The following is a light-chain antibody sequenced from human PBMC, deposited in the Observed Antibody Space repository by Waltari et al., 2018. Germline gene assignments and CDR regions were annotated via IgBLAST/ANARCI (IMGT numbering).Light chain of an antibody. CDR3: QQYYSPPLT. CDR2: WAS. J-gene: IGKJ4*01. Sequence: DIVMTPSPESLAVSLGERATINCKSSQSVLHSSNDRNYLVWYQQKPGQPPKVLIYWASTREFGVPDRFSGSGSGTDFTLTISNLQPEDVAIYYCQQYYSPPLTFGGGTKVEIK. V-gene: IGKV4-1*01. CDR1: QSVLHSSNDRNY.